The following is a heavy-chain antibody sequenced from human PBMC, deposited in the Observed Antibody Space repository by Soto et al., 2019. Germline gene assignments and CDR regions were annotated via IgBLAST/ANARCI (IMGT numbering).Heavy chain of an antibody. Sequence: SETLSLTCAVYGGSFSCYYWSWIRQPPGKGLEWIGEINHSGSTNYNPSLKSRVTISVDTSKNQFSLKLSSVTAADTAVYYCARGIRYFDWLTWFDPWGQGTLVTVSS. J-gene: IGHJ5*02. CDR2: INHSGST. CDR3: ARGIRYFDWLTWFDP. CDR1: GGSFSCYY. V-gene: IGHV4-34*01. D-gene: IGHD3-9*01.